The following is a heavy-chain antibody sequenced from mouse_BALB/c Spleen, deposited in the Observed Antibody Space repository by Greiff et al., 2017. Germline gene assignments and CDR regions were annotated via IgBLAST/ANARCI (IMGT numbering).Heavy chain of an antibody. D-gene: IGHD2-14*01. CDR3: ARDRDWVRGAMDY. J-gene: IGHJ4*01. Sequence: EVMLVESGGGLVKPGGSLKLSCAASGFTFSDYYMYWVRQTPEKRLEWVATISDGGSYTYYPDSVKGRFTISRDNAKNNLYLQMSSLKSEDTAMYYCARDRDWVRGAMDYWGQGTSVTVSS. V-gene: IGHV5-4*02. CDR2: ISDGGSYT. CDR1: GFTFSDYY.